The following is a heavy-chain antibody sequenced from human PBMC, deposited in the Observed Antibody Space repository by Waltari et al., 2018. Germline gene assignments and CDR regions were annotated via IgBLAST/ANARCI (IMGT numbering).Heavy chain of an antibody. Sequence: QVQLVQSGAEVQKPGASVKVSCKASGYTFTSFPMHWVRQAPGQRLEWMGWTKTANADTKYSQYFQGRGTIVRETSGSTAYMEVNSLRSEGMAVYESARGRVPEISSGWGNPFEIWGQGTMVTVSS. CDR2: TKTANADT. D-gene: IGHD6-19*01. CDR1: GYTFTSFP. V-gene: IGHV1-3*03. CDR3: ARGRVPEISSGWGNPFEI. J-gene: IGHJ3*02.